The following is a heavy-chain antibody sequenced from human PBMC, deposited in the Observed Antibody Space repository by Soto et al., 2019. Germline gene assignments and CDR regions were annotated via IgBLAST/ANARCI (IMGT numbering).Heavy chain of an antibody. CDR3: VREGRGSFDF. V-gene: IGHV3-23*01. D-gene: IGHD5-12*01. J-gene: IGHJ3*01. CDR2: IGGRGNSA. CDR1: GFIFTNYA. Sequence: EVQVSESGGGLVRPGGSLRLSCAASGFIFTNYAMNWVRQAPGKGLEWVSVIGGRGNSAYYADSVQGRFTISRDNSKNTLSLQMSSLTADDTAIYYCVREGRGSFDFWGLGTMVTVSS.